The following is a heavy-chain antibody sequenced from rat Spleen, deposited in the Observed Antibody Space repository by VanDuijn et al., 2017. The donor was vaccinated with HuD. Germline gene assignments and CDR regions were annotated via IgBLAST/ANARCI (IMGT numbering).Heavy chain of an antibody. V-gene: IGHV5-31*01. D-gene: IGHD1-4*01. Sequence: EVQLVESGGGLVQPGRSLKLSCVASGFTFNNYWMTWIRQAPGKGLEWVASITNTGGSIYYPDSVKGRFTISRDNAQNTLYLQMDSLRSEDTATYYCTRHDYPGVITNWFAHWGQGTLVTVSS. CDR1: GFTFNNYW. CDR2: ITNTGGSI. CDR3: TRHDYPGVITNWFAH. J-gene: IGHJ3*01.